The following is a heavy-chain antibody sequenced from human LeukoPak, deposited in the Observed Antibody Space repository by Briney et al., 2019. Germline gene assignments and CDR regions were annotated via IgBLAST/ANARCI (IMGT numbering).Heavy chain of an antibody. CDR3: ARELKLVAYYDILTRKNWFDP. V-gene: IGHV4-34*01. CDR2: INHSGST. J-gene: IGHJ5*02. Sequence: PSETLSLTFAVYGGSFSGYYWSWIRQPPGKGLEWIGEINHSGSTNYNPSLKSRVTISVDTSKNQFSLKLSSVTAADTAVYYCARELKLVAYYDILTRKNWFDPWGQGTLVTVSS. CDR1: GGSFSGYY. D-gene: IGHD3-9*01.